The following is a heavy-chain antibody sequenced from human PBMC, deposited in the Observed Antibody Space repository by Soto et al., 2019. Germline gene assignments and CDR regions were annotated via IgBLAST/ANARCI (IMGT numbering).Heavy chain of an antibody. CDR3: ANGEGINGTSIDY. V-gene: IGHV3-30-3*01. D-gene: IGHD1-7*01. J-gene: IGHJ4*02. CDR2: ISYDGSNK. Sequence: QVQLVESGGGVVQPGRSLRLSCAASGFTFSSYAMHWVRQAPGKGLEWVAVISYDGSNKYYADSVKGRFTISRDNSKNPLYLQMNSLRAEDTAVYYCANGEGINGTSIDYWGQGTLVTVSS. CDR1: GFTFSSYA.